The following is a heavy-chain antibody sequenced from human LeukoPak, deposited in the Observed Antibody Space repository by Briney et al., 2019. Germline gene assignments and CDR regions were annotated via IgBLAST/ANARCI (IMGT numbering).Heavy chain of an antibody. CDR1: GYSISSGYY. J-gene: IGHJ4*02. V-gene: IGHV4-38-2*02. Sequence: SSETLSLTCTVSGYSISSGYYWGWIRQPPGKGLEWIGSIYHSGSTYYNPSLKSRVTISVGTSKNQFSLKLSSVTAADTAVYYCARYEDSSGYSNYWGQGTLVTVSS. D-gene: IGHD3-22*01. CDR3: ARYEDSSGYSNY. CDR2: IYHSGST.